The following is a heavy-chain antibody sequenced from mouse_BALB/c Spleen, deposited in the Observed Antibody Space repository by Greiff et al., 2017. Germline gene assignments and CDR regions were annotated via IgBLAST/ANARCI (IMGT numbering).Heavy chain of an antibody. D-gene: IGHD1-1*01. CDR2: IDTSDSYT. CDR3: ANYYGSRGGDYFDY. V-gene: IGHV1-69*01. Sequence: QVQLQQPGAELVMPGASVKMSCKASGYTFTDYWMHWVKQRPGQGLEWIGAIDTSDSYTSYNQKFKGKATLTVDESSSTAYMQLSSLTSEDSAVYYCANYYGSRGGDYFDYWGQGTTLTVSS. CDR1: GYTFTDYW. J-gene: IGHJ2*01.